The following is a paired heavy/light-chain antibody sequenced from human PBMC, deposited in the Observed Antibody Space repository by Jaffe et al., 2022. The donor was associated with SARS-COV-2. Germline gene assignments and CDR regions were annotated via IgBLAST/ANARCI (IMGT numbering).Light chain of an antibody. CDR1: QSVRSY. J-gene: IGKJ4*01. CDR3: QQRSSWPLT. V-gene: IGKV3-11*01. Sequence: EIVLTQSPATLSLSPGERATLSCRASQSVRSYLAWYQQKPGQAPRLLISDTSNRATGIPARFSGSGSGTDFTLTISSLEPEDSAVYYCQQRSSWPLTFGGGTRVEIK. CDR2: DTS.
Heavy chain of an antibody. D-gene: IGHD1-26*01. CDR2: IYYSGST. CDR1: GGSISSYY. V-gene: IGHV4-59*01. Sequence: QVQLQESGPGLLKPSETLSLTCTVSGGSISSYYWSWIRQPPGKGLEYIGYIYYSGSTNYNPSLKSRVTMSVDTSRNQFSLKLTSVTAADTAVYYCARGASVYPFVDYWGQGTLVTVSS. CDR3: ARGASVYPFVDY. J-gene: IGHJ4*02.